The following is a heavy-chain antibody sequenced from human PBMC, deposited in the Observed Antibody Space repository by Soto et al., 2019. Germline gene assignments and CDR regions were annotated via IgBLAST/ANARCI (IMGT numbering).Heavy chain of an antibody. CDR2: IKSKTDGGTT. J-gene: IGHJ3*02. CDR1: GFTFSNAW. CDR3: TTDLAYYDSSGYYAFDI. Sequence: EVQLVESGGGLVKPGGSLRLSCAASGFTFSNAWMNWVRQAPGKGLEWVGRIKSKTDGGTTDYAAPVKGRFTISRDGSKNTLYLQMNSLKTEDTAVYYCTTDLAYYDSSGYYAFDIWGQGTMVTVSS. V-gene: IGHV3-15*07. D-gene: IGHD3-22*01.